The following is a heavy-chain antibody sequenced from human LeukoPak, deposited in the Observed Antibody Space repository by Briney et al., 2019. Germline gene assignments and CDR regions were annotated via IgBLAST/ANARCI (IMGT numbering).Heavy chain of an antibody. D-gene: IGHD4-17*01. J-gene: IGHJ4*02. V-gene: IGHV4-30-4*08. Sequence: PSQTLSLTCTVSGGSISSGGYYWSWIRQPPGKGLEWIGYIYYSGSTYYNPSLKSRVTISVDTSKNQFSLKLSSVTAADTAVYYCARGITYGDYLDYWGQGTLVTVSS. CDR2: IYYSGST. CDR3: ARGITYGDYLDY. CDR1: GGSISSGGYY.